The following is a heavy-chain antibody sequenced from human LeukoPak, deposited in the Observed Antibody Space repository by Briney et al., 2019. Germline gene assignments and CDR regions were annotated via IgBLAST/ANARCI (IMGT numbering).Heavy chain of an antibody. CDR3: ARGVVVLAALDN. J-gene: IGHJ4*02. CDR1: GGSFSGYY. D-gene: IGHD2-15*01. V-gene: IGHV4-34*01. Sequence: SETLSLTCAVYGGSFSGYYWSWIRQPPGKGLEWIGEINHSGSTNYNPSLKSRVTISVDTPKNQFSLELSSVTAADTAVYYCARGVVVLAALDNWGQGTLVTVSS. CDR2: INHSGST.